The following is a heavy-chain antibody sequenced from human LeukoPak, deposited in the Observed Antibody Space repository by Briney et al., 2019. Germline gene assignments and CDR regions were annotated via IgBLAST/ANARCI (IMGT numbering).Heavy chain of an antibody. Sequence: GGSLRLSCAASGCTFDDYAMHWVRQAPGKGLEWVSLISWDGGSTYYADSVKGRFTISRDNSKNSLYLQMNSLRAEDTALYYCAKDGAVTTEYYFDYWGQGTLVTVSS. J-gene: IGHJ4*02. CDR3: AKDGAVTTEYYFDY. CDR1: GCTFDDYA. CDR2: ISWDGGST. D-gene: IGHD4-17*01. V-gene: IGHV3-43D*04.